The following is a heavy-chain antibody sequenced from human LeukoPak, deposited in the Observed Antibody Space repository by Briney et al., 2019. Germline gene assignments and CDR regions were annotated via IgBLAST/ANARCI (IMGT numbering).Heavy chain of an antibody. CDR3: ARSAGAYYDFWSGYSSDAFDI. CDR1: GGSLSSYS. D-gene: IGHD3-3*01. Sequence: PSETLSLTPTVSGGSLSSYSWSWIREPPGTREGCIGHICYRGSTNYNTALKSRVTISVDTSKNQSSLKLSSVTAADTAVYYCARSAGAYYDFWSGYSSDAFDIWGQGTMVTVSS. CDR2: ICYRGST. V-gene: IGHV4-59*01. J-gene: IGHJ3*02.